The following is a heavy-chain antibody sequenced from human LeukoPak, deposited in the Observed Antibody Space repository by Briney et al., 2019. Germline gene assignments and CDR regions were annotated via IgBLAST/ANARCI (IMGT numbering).Heavy chain of an antibody. CDR1: GGSISSSSYY. CDR2: IYYSGST. V-gene: IGHV4-39*01. CDR3: ATATVPPSYFDY. Sequence: SETLSLTCTVSGGSISSSSYYWGWIRQPPGKGLEWIGSIYYSGSTYYNPPLKSRVTISVDTSKNQFSLKLSSVTAADTAVYYCATATVPPSYFDYWGQGTLVTVSS. J-gene: IGHJ4*02. D-gene: IGHD4-17*01.